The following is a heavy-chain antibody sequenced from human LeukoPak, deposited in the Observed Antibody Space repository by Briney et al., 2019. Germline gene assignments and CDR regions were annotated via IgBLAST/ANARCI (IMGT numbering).Heavy chain of an antibody. CDR3: AREYCSGGSCYSGNAFDI. V-gene: IGHV3-11*01. J-gene: IGHJ3*02. D-gene: IGHD2-15*01. CDR2: ISSSGSTI. Sequence: GGSLRLSCAASGFTFSDYYMSWIRQAPGKGLEWVSYISSSGSTIYYADSVKGRFTISRDNAKNSLYLQMNSLRAEDTAVYYCAREYCSGGSCYSGNAFDIWGQGTMVTVSS. CDR1: GFTFSDYY.